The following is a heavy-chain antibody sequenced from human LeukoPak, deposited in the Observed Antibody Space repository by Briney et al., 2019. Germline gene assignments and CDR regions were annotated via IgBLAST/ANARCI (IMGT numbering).Heavy chain of an antibody. Sequence: PGTSLRLSCEASGFTFSHFGMHWVRQAPGKGLEWVAFIRYDGANRYYADSVKGRFTISRDNSKNTLDLQMNSLRTEDTAVYYCARSYYPDLSATPDYWGQGTLVTVSS. D-gene: IGHD3-22*01. CDR3: ARSYYPDLSATPDY. V-gene: IGHV3-30*02. CDR2: IRYDGANR. J-gene: IGHJ4*02. CDR1: GFTFSHFG.